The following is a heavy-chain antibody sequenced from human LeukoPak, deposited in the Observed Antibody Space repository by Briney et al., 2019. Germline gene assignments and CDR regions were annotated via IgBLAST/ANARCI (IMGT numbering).Heavy chain of an antibody. J-gene: IGHJ3*01. CDR3: AGGHDYGDYVNAFHL. V-gene: IGHV5-51*01. Sequence: GESLKISCKASGFRFTGYCIGWVRQVPGKGLEWMGILYPDESNAIYSPSFQGQVTTSVDKSIDTAYLQWSSLKASDTAMYYCAGGHDYGDYVNAFHLWGQGTMVSVSS. CDR2: LYPDESNA. CDR1: GFRFTGYC. D-gene: IGHD4-17*01.